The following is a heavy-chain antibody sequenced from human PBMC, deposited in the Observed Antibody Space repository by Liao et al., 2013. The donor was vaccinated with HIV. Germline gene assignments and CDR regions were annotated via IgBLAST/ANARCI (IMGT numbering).Heavy chain of an antibody. D-gene: IGHD5/OR15-5a*01. CDR2: IYTSGST. CDR1: GGSISNYY. J-gene: IGHJ5*02. V-gene: IGHV4-4*07. CDR3: ARGVPPDT. Sequence: QVQLQESGPGLVKPSETLSLICTVSGGSISNYYWSWIRQPAGKELEWIGRIYTSGSTEYNPSLKSRITMSIDTSKNQFSLKLSSVTAADTAVYFCARGVPPDTWGQGTLVTVSS.